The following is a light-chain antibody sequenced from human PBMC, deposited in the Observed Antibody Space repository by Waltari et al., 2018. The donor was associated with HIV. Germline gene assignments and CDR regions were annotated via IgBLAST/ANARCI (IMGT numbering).Light chain of an antibody. Sequence: QSPDSLAVSLGERATINCKSSQSVLYRSNNKEYLAWYQQKPGQPPKLLIYWASTRESGVPDRFSGSGSGTDFTLTISSLLAEDVAVYYCQQYYSTPWTFGQGTRVEIK. CDR1: QSVLYRSNNKEY. V-gene: IGKV4-1*01. CDR3: QQYYSTPWT. CDR2: WAS. J-gene: IGKJ1*01.